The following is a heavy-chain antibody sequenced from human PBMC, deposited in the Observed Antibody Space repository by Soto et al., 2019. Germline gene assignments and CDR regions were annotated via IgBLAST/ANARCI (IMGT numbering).Heavy chain of an antibody. CDR2: ISGSGGST. Sequence: GGSLRLSCAASGFTFSSYAMSWVRQAPGKGLEWVSAISGSGGSTYYADSVKGRFTISRDNSKNTLYLQMNSLRAEDTAVYYCANRGGIAAAGTLLLFDYWGQGTLVTVSS. CDR1: GFTFSSYA. D-gene: IGHD6-13*01. V-gene: IGHV3-23*01. J-gene: IGHJ4*02. CDR3: ANRGGIAAAGTLLLFDY.